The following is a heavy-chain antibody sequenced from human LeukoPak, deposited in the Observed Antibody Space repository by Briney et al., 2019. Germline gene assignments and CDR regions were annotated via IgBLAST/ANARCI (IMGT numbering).Heavy chain of an antibody. D-gene: IGHD1-26*01. CDR1: GLSVSTNY. CDR3: AKKGGAAFYNWFDP. J-gene: IGHJ5*02. V-gene: IGHV3-30*02. Sequence: PGGSLRLSCAASGLSVSTNYMMWVRQAPGKGLEWVAYIRYDGSNKKYADSLEGRFTISRDNSKNALYLQIDSLRPEDTAVYYCAKKGGAAFYNWFDPWGQGTLVTVSS. CDR2: IRYDGSNK.